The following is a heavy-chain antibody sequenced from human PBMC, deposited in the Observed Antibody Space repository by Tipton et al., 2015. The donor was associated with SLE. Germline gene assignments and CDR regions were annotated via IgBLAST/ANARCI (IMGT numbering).Heavy chain of an antibody. CDR1: GFTFSSYW. D-gene: IGHD6-19*01. CDR3: ARPGSGWYGPGAFDI. CDR2: IKQDGSEK. J-gene: IGHJ3*02. V-gene: IGHV3-7*01. Sequence: GSLRLSCAASGFTFSSYWMSWVRQAPGKGLEWVANIKQDGSEKYYVDSVKGRFTISRDNAKNSLYLQMNSLRAEDTAVYYCARPGSGWYGPGAFDIWGQGTMVTVSS.